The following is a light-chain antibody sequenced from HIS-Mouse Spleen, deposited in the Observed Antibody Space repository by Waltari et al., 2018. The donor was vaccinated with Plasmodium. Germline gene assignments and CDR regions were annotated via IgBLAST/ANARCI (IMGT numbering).Light chain of an antibody. CDR1: KLGDKY. CDR2: QDS. J-gene: IGLJ2*01. CDR3: QAWDSSTMV. Sequence: SYELTQPPSVSVSPGQTASITCSGDKLGDKYACWYQQKPGQSPVLVIYQDSKRPAGSPERVSGSNSGNTATLTISGTQAMDEADYYCQAWDSSTMVFGGGTKLTVL. V-gene: IGLV3-1*01.